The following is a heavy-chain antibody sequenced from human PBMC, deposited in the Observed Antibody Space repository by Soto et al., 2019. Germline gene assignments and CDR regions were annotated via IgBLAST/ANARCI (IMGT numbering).Heavy chain of an antibody. J-gene: IGHJ6*02. V-gene: IGHV1-46*01. CDR3: ARDYCTNGVCYFPPSLYYYYGMDV. D-gene: IGHD2-8*01. CDR2: INPSGGST. CDR1: GYTFTSYY. Sequence: EASVKVSCKASGYTFTSYYMHWVRQAPGQGLEWMGIINPSGGSTSYAQKFQGRVTMTRDTSTSTVYMELSSLRSEDTAVYYCARDYCTNGVCYFPPSLYYYYGMDVWGQGTTVTVSS.